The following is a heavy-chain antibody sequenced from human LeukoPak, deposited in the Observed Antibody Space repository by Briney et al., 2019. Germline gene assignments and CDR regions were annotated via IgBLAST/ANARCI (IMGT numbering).Heavy chain of an antibody. J-gene: IGHJ6*03. D-gene: IGHD6-13*01. Sequence: GASVKVSCKASGYTFTSYAMNWVRQAPGQGLEWMGWINTNTGNPTYAQGFTGRFVFSLNTSVSTAYLQISSLKAEDTAVYYCAIGSSSWYTSYYYYMDVWGKGTTVTVSS. V-gene: IGHV7-4-1*02. CDR2: INTNTGNP. CDR3: AIGSSSWYTSYYYYMDV. CDR1: GYTFTSYA.